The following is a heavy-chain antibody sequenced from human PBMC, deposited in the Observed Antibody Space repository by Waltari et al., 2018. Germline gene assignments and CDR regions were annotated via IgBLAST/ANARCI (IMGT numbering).Heavy chain of an antibody. J-gene: IGHJ5*02. D-gene: IGHD3-3*01. V-gene: IGHV4-59*08. CDR1: GGSISSYY. CDR3: ARHALDYDFWSGYSLGWFDP. CDR2: IYYSGST. Sequence: QVQLQESGPGLVKPSETLSLTCTVSGGSISSYYWSWIRQPPGKGLEWIWYIYYSGSTHYKPSLKSRVTISVDTSKNQFSLKLSSVTAADTAVYYCARHALDYDFWSGYSLGWFDPWGQGTLVTVSS.